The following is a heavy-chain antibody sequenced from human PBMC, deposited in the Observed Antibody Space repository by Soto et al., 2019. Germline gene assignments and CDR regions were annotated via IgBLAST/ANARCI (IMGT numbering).Heavy chain of an antibody. CDR3: ARVGGDEWELPLDY. CDR1: GFTFSDYY. V-gene: IGHV3-11*05. D-gene: IGHD1-26*01. CDR2: ISSSSSYT. Sequence: QVQLVESGGGLVKPGGSLRLSCAASGFTFSDYYMSWIRQAPGKGLEWVSYISSSSSYTNYADSVKGRFTISRNNAKNSLYLQMNSLRAEDTAVYYCARVGGDEWELPLDYWGQGTLVTVSS. J-gene: IGHJ4*02.